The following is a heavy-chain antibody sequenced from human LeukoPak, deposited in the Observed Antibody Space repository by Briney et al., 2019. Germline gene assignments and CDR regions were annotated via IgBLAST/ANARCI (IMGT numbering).Heavy chain of an antibody. Sequence: ASVKVSFTASGYTFTSYGISWVRQAPGQGLEWMGWISAYNGNTNYAQKLQGRVTMTTDTSTSTAYMELRSLRSDDTAVYYCARFVGYSSSWNNWFDPWGQGTLVTVSS. CDR2: ISAYNGNT. CDR3: ARFVGYSSSWNNWFDP. J-gene: IGHJ5*02. CDR1: GYTFTSYG. D-gene: IGHD6-13*01. V-gene: IGHV1-18*01.